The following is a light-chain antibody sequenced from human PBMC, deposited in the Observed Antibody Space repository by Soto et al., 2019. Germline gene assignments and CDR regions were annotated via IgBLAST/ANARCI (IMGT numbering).Light chain of an antibody. CDR2: AAS. J-gene: IGKJ4*01. CDR3: LQHRSYPLT. Sequence: DIQMTQSPSAMSASVGDRVTITCRASQGIDNYLAWFQQKPGKVPQRLIYAASTLQSGVPSRFSGSGSGTEFTLTISSLQPEDCATYYCLQHRSYPLTFGGGTKVEIK. CDR1: QGIDNY. V-gene: IGKV1-17*03.